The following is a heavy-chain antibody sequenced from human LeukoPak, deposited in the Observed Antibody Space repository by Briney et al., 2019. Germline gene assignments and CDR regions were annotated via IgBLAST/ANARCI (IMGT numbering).Heavy chain of an antibody. Sequence: GGSLRLSCAASGFTFSNYAMSWVRQAPGKRLEWVSAISGSGGSTYYADSVKGRFTISRDNSKNTLYLQMNSLRAEDTAVYYCARQYSYGYQLVDYWGQGTLVTVSS. J-gene: IGHJ4*02. CDR1: GFTFSNYA. CDR2: ISGSGGST. CDR3: ARQYSYGYQLVDY. V-gene: IGHV3-23*01. D-gene: IGHD5-18*01.